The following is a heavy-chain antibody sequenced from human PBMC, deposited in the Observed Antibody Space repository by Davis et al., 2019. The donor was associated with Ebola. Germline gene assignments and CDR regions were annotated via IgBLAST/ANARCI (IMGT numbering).Heavy chain of an antibody. V-gene: IGHV3-74*01. CDR2: MNTAGSST. CDR3: ARDAHDYDAFDI. CDR1: EFTFSTYW. Sequence: PGGSLRLSCAASEFTFSTYWVHWVRQAPGKGLMWVSRMNTAGSSTNYADSVKGRFTIPRDNSKNNLYLQMNSLRAEDTAVYYCARDAHDYDAFDIWGQGTMVTVSS. D-gene: IGHD5-12*01. J-gene: IGHJ3*02.